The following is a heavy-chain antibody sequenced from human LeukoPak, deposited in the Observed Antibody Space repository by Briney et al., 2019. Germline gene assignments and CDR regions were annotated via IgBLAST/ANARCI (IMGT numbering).Heavy chain of an antibody. Sequence: PSETLSLTCAVYGGSFSGYYWSWIRQPPGKGLEWIGEINHSGSTNYNPSLKSRVTISVDTSKNQFSLKLSSVTAADTAVYYCARHVLLFDYWGQGTLVTVSS. CDR2: INHSGST. D-gene: IGHD2/OR15-2a*01. J-gene: IGHJ4*02. CDR3: ARHVLLFDY. CDR1: GGSFSGYY. V-gene: IGHV4-34*01.